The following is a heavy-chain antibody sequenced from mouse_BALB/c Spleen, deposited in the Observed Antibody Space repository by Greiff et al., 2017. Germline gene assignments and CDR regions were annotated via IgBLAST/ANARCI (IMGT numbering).Heavy chain of an antibody. CDR3: TRPLISHFDF. CDR1: GFTFSDSW. CDR2: IRTKANNHAI. J-gene: IGHJ2*01. V-gene: IGHV6-6*01. D-gene: IGHD6-1*01. Sequence: EVMLVESGGGLVQPGGSMKLSCAASGFTFSDSWMDWVRLSPEKGLEWVAEIRTKANNHAIYYAESVKGRFTISRDDSKSGVYLQMNSLRAEDTGVYYCTRPLISHFDFWGQGTTLTVSS.